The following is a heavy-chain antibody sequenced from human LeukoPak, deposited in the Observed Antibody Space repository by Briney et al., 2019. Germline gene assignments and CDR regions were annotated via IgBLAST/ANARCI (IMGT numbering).Heavy chain of an antibody. J-gene: IGHJ4*02. Sequence: GGSLRLSCVASGFTFSNYAMSWVRQAPGKGLEWVSGISGSGGSAYYADSVKGRFTISRDNAKNTLNLQMSSLRAEDTAVYYCAKVSGGNYWGQGTLVTVSS. CDR2: ISGSGGSA. D-gene: IGHD1-14*01. CDR1: GFTFSNYA. CDR3: AKVSGGNY. V-gene: IGHV3-23*01.